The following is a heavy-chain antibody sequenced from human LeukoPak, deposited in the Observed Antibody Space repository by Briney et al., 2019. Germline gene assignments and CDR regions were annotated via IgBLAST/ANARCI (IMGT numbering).Heavy chain of an antibody. CDR1: GFPFSNYW. Sequence: GGSLRLSCVASGFPFSNYWMSWVRQAPGRGLEWVANIKQDGSVKYYVDSVKGRFTISRDNAKNSVYLQMNSLRAEDTAIYYCAREILGSAFSFDYWGQGTLVTVSS. J-gene: IGHJ4*02. CDR2: IKQDGSVK. V-gene: IGHV3-7*01. CDR3: AREILGSAFSFDY. D-gene: IGHD1-26*01.